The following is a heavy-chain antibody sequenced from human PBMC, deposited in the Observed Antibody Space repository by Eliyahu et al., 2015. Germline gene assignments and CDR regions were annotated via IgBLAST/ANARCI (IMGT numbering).Heavy chain of an antibody. Sequence: QVQLQESGPGLVKPSQTLSLTCXXXGDSITXXXXYWTWIRQHPGKGLEWIGYISYSASTYYNPSLESRVAISVDTSKNQFTLKLSSLTAADAAVYYCARDGVDLTGYGLYNYYGLDVWGQGTTVTVSS. CDR1: GDSITXXXXY. J-gene: IGHJ6*02. D-gene: IGHD3-9*01. CDR3: ARDGVDLTGYGLYNYYGLDV. V-gene: IGHV4-31*03. CDR2: ISYSAST.